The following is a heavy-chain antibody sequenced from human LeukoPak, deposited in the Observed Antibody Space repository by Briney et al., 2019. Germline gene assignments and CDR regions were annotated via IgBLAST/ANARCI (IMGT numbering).Heavy chain of an antibody. CDR1: GYTFTSYG. CDR3: ARATIMITFEGVIATNWFDP. D-gene: IGHD3-16*02. J-gene: IGHJ5*02. CDR2: ISAYNGNT. Sequence: GASVKVSCKASGYTFTSYGISWVRQAPGQGLEWMGWISAYNGNTNYAQKLQGRVTMTTDTSTSTAYMELRSLRSDDTAVYYCARATIMITFEGVIATNWFDPWGQGTLVTVSS. V-gene: IGHV1-18*01.